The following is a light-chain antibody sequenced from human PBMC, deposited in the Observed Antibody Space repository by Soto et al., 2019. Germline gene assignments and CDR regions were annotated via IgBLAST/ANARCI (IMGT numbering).Light chain of an antibody. V-gene: IGLV1-51*01. CDR3: GTWDSGLSAGV. CDR2: DND. Sequence: QSVLTQPHSVSAAPGQKVTVSCSGSSSNIGNNYISWYQQLPGTAPKLLIYDNDKRPSGIPDRFSGSKSGTSATLGITGLQTGDEADYYCGTWDSGLSAGVFGGGTKLTVL. J-gene: IGLJ2*01. CDR1: SSNIGNNY.